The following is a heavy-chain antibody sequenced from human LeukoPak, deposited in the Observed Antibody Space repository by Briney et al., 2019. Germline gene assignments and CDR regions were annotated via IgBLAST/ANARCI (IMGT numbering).Heavy chain of an antibody. D-gene: IGHD3-22*01. CDR2: IYYSGST. CDR3: ARASGHYRSFGY. V-gene: IGHV4-59*01. CDR1: GGSISSYY. J-gene: IGHJ4*02. Sequence: PSETLSLTCTVSGGSISSYYWSWIRQPPGKGLEWIGYIYYSGSTNYNASLKSRVTISVDTSKNQFSLNLTSVTAADTAVYYCARASGHYRSFGYWGQGTLVTVSS.